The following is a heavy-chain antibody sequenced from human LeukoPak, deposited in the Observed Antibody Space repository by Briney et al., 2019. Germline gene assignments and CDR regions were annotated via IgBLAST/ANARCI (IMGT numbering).Heavy chain of an antibody. J-gene: IGHJ6*04. Sequence: GGSLRLSCAASGFTFSSYEMNWVRQAPGKGLEWVSYISSSGSTVYYADSVKGRFTISRDNGKNSLYLQMNSLRAEDTAVYYCAELGITMIGGVWGKGTTVTISS. D-gene: IGHD3-10*02. CDR3: AELGITMIGGV. CDR1: GFTFSSYE. V-gene: IGHV3-48*03. CDR2: ISSSGSTV.